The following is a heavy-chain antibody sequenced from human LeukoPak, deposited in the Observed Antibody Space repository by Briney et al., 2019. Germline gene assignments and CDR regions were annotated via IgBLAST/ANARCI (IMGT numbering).Heavy chain of an antibody. Sequence: SETLSLTCTVSGGSLSSYYWSWIRQPPGKGLEWIGYIYYSGSTNYNPSLKSRVTISVDTSKNQFSLKLSSVTAADTAVYYCARLGYYYDSPGAFDIWGQGTMVTVSS. CDR3: ARLGYYYDSPGAFDI. D-gene: IGHD3-22*01. V-gene: IGHV4-59*08. CDR1: GGSLSSYY. J-gene: IGHJ3*02. CDR2: IYYSGST.